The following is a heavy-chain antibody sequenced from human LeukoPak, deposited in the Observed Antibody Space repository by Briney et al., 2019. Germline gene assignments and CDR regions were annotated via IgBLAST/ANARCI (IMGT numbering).Heavy chain of an antibody. CDR1: GGSISSGSYY. J-gene: IGHJ6*02. Sequence: PSETLSLTCTVSGGSISSGSYYWSWIRQPAGKGLEWIGRIYTSGSTNYNPSLKSRVTISVDTSKNQSSLKLSSVTAADTAVYYCARQYSSSHYYYYYGMDVWGQGTTVTVSS. CDR2: IYTSGST. CDR3: ARQYSSSHYYYYYGMDV. V-gene: IGHV4-61*02. D-gene: IGHD6-6*01.